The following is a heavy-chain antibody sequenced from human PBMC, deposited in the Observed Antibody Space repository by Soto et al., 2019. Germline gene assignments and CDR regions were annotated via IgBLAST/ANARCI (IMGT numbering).Heavy chain of an antibody. V-gene: IGHV4-34*01. CDR2: INHSGST. J-gene: IGHJ4*02. CDR1: GGSFSGYY. CDR3: AGIYPYESSGYHLNY. Sequence: SETLSLTCAAYGGSFSGYYWSWIRQPPGKGLEWIGEINHSGSTNYNPSLKSRVTISVDTSKNQFSLKMSSVTAADTAVYYCAGIYPYESSGYHLNYWGQGTQVTVSS. D-gene: IGHD3-22*01.